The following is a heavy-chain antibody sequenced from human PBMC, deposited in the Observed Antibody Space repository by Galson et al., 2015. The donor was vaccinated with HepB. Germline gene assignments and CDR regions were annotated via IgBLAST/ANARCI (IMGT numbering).Heavy chain of an antibody. CDR2: ITSSSSLI. D-gene: IGHD3/OR15-3a*01. J-gene: IGHJ6*02. CDR3: ATTFGLVSHTYTMDV. V-gene: IGHV3-21*01. Sequence: SLRLSCAASEFAFGSFSMNWVRQAPRKGLEWASSITSSSSLIYYADPVKGRFTISRDNAKNSLFLQMNSLRAEDTAVYYCATTFGLVSHTYTMDVWGHGTTVTVSS. CDR1: EFAFGSFS.